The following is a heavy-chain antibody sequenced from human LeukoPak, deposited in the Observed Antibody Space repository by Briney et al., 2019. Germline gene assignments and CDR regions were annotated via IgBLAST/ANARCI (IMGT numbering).Heavy chain of an antibody. V-gene: IGHV4-61*02. CDR1: GGFISSGSYY. CDR3: ARVRTRYFDY. D-gene: IGHD2-2*01. J-gene: IGHJ4*02. Sequence: SETLSLTCTVSGGFISSGSYYWSWIRQPAGKGLEWIGRIYTSGSTNYNPSLKSRVTISVDTSKNQFSLKLSSVTAADTAVYYCARVRTRYFDYWGQGTLVTVSS. CDR2: IYTSGST.